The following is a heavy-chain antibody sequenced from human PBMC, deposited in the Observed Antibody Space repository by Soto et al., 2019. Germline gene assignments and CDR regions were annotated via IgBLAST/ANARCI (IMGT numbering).Heavy chain of an antibody. V-gene: IGHV4-31*03. Sequence: PSDTQSHTSPVSGHSISSGGYYWSWIRQHPGKGLEWIGYIYYSGSTYYNPSLTRRVTISVDTSKNQFSLKLSSVTAADTAVYYCAREPLRWGQGTLVTVSS. CDR3: AREPLR. J-gene: IGHJ4*02. CDR1: GHSISSGGYY. CDR2: IYYSGST.